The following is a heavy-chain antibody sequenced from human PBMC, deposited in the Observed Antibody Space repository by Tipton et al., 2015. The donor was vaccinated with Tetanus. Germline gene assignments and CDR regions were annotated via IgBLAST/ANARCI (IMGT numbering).Heavy chain of an antibody. V-gene: IGHV4-30-4*01. CDR3: ARDPGIASAGLWFDP. CDR1: GASIKNSPYF. J-gene: IGHJ5*02. CDR2: IYYSGST. D-gene: IGHD6-13*01. Sequence: TLSLTCSVSGASIKNSPYFWNWIRHSPGKGLEWIGYIYYSGSTFYNPSLKSRVTMSVDTSKNQFSLNLTSVTAADTAVYYCARDPGIASAGLWFDPWGQGTLVTVSS.